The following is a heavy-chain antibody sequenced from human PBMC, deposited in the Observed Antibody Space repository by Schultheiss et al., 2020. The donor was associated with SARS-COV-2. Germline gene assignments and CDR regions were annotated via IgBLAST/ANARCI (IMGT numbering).Heavy chain of an antibody. CDR1: GGFISSYY. D-gene: IGHD6-13*01. J-gene: IGHJ6*02. CDR3: ARQVGYSSSWATYYYYGMDV. V-gene: IGHV4-59*08. CDR2: IYYSGST. Sequence: SETLSLTCTVSGGFISSYYWSWIRQPPGKGLEWIGYIYYSGSTNYNPSLKSRVTISVDTSKNQFSLKLSSVTAADTAVYYCARQVGYSSSWATYYYYGMDVWGQGTTVTVSS.